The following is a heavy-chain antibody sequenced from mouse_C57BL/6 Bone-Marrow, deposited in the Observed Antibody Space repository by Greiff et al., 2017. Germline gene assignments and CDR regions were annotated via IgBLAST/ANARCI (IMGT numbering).Heavy chain of an antibody. V-gene: IGHV6-6*01. CDR1: GFTFSDAW. J-gene: IGHJ3*01. CDR3: TGGAYYSNYLAY. Sequence: EVKLVESGGGLVQPGGSMKLSCAASGFTFSDAWMDWVRQSPEKGLEWVAEIRNKANNHATYYAESVQGRFTISRDDSKSRVYLQINSLRAEDTGIYYCTGGAYYSNYLAYWGQGTLVTVSA. D-gene: IGHD2-5*01. CDR2: IRNKANNHAT.